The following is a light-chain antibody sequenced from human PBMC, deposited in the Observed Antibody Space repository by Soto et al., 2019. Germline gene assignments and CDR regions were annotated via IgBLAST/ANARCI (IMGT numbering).Light chain of an antibody. CDR2: AAS. CDR1: QSISNH. V-gene: IGKV1-39*01. Sequence: DIQMTQSPSPLSASVGDRVTITCRANQSISNHLNWYQQKPGKAPNLLIYAASSLQSGVPSRFSASGSGTDFTPTISSLQPEDFQTYYCQQSYSTPLTLAGGTKVDIK. J-gene: IGKJ4*01. CDR3: QQSYSTPLT.